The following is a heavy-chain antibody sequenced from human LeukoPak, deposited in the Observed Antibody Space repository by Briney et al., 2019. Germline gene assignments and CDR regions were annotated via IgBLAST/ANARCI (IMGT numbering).Heavy chain of an antibody. CDR2: IYTSGST. V-gene: IGHV4-61*02. CDR1: GGSISSGSYY. Sequence: PSQTLSLTCTVSGGSISSGSYYWSWIRQPAGKGLEWIGRIYTSGSTNYNPSLKSRVTISVDTSKNQFSLKLSSVTAADTAVYYCARDGITQQIVGATTNWFDPWGQGTLVTVSS. CDR3: ARDGITQQIVGATTNWFDP. D-gene: IGHD1-26*01. J-gene: IGHJ5*02.